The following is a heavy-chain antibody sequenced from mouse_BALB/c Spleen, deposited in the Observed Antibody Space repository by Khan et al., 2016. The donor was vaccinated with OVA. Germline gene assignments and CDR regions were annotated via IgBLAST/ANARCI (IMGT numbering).Heavy chain of an antibody. D-gene: IGHD3-3*01. CDR2: IDPFNGGT. J-gene: IGHJ3*01. CDR1: GYSFTSYY. V-gene: IGHV1S135*01. Sequence: VQLQQSGPELMKPGASVNISCKASGYSFTSYYIHWVKQSHGKSLEWIGYIDPFNGGTDFNQKFKGTATLTLEKSSNPAYLHLSSLPSEDSTVYYGARGTFDYWGQGTLVTVSA. CDR3: ARGTFDY.